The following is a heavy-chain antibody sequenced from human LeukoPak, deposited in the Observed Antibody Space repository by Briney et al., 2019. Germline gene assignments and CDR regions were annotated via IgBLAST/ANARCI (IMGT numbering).Heavy chain of an antibody. V-gene: IGHV1-69*13. Sequence: ASVKVSCKASGGTFSSYAISWVRQAPGQGLEWMGGIIPIFGTANYAQKFQGRVTITADESTSTAYMELSSLRSEDTAVYYCARGEWWLGHFDYWGQGTLVTVSS. CDR3: ARGEWWLGHFDY. J-gene: IGHJ4*02. D-gene: IGHD2-8*01. CDR2: IIPIFGTA. CDR1: GGTFSSYA.